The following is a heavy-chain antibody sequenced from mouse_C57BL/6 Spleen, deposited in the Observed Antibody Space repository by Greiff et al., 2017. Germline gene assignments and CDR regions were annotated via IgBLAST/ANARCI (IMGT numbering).Heavy chain of an antibody. D-gene: IGHD1-1*01. V-gene: IGHV1-66*01. CDR3: ARWGTTVVAPFDY. J-gene: IGHJ2*01. CDR1: GYSFTSYY. Sequence: VQLQQSGPELVKPGASVKISCKASGYSFTSYYIHWVKQRPGQGLEWIGWIYPGSGNTKYNEKFKGKATLTADTSSSTAYMQLSSVTSEDSAVYYCARWGTTVVAPFDYWGQGTTLTVSS. CDR2: IYPGSGNT.